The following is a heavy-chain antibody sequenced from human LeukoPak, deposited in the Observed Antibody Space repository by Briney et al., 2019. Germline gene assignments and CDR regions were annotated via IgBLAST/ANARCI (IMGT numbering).Heavy chain of an antibody. V-gene: IGHV1-8*03. J-gene: IGHJ4*02. CDR3: ARPGGSSQGFDY. D-gene: IGHD3-16*01. CDR1: GYTFTNYD. CDR2: MNPNSGNT. Sequence: ASVKVSCKASGYTFTNYDINWVRQATGQGLEWMGWMNPNSGNTGYAQKFQGRVTTTRNSSISTAYMELSSLRSEDTAVYYCARPGGSSQGFDYWGQGTLVTVSS.